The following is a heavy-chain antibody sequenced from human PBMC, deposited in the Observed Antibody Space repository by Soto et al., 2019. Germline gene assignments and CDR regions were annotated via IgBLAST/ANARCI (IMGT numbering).Heavy chain of an antibody. Sequence: ASVKVSCKASGYTFTSYDINWVRQATGQGLEWMGWMNPNSGNTGYAQKFQGRVTMTRNTSISTAYMELSSLRSEDTAVYYCARSVVVVVDDGMDGWGQGTTVTVSS. CDR1: GYTFTSYD. CDR3: ARSVVVVVDDGMDG. D-gene: IGHD2-15*01. CDR2: MNPNSGNT. V-gene: IGHV1-8*01. J-gene: IGHJ6*01.